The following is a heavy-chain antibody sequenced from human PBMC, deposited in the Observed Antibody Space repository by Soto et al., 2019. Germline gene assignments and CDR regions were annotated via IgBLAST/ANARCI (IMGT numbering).Heavy chain of an antibody. CDR2: IYYSGST. D-gene: IGHD6-13*01. V-gene: IGHV4-31*03. Sequence: SETLSLTCTVSGGSISSGGYYWSWIRQHPGKGLEWIGYIYYSGSTYYNPSLKSRVTISVDTSKNQFSLKLSSVTAADTAVYYCARGGYQNWFDPWGQGTLVTVSS. CDR1: GGSISSGGYY. J-gene: IGHJ5*02. CDR3: ARGGYQNWFDP.